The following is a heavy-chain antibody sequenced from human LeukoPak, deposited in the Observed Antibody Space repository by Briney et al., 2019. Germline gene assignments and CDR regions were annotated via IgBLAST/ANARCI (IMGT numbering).Heavy chain of an antibody. V-gene: IGHV3-48*03. J-gene: IGHJ4*02. Sequence: GGSLRLSCAASGFTFSRYEMNWVRQAPGKGLEWVSYISSGGDTIYYADSVRGRSTISRDNAKNSLYLQMNSLRAEDTAVYYCARDRGLDYWGQGTLVTVSS. CDR3: ARDRGLDY. CDR1: GFTFSRYE. D-gene: IGHD1-26*01. CDR2: ISSGGDTI.